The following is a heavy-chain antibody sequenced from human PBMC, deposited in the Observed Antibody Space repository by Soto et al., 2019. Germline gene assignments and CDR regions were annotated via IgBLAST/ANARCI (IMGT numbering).Heavy chain of an antibody. V-gene: IGHV4-59*01. CDR1: GGSISSYY. CDR3: ARVVDYYGMDV. Sequence: PSETLSLTCTVSGGSISSYYWSWIRQPPGKGLEWIGYIYYSGITNYNPSLRSRVTISVDTSKNQFSLKLSSVTAADTAVYYCARVVDYYGMDVWGQGTTGTVSS. CDR2: IYYSGIT. J-gene: IGHJ6*02.